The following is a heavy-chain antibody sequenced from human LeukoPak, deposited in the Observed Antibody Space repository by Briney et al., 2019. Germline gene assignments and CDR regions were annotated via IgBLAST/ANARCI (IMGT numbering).Heavy chain of an antibody. CDR3: ARDTFGGRFDP. D-gene: IGHD3-16*01. J-gene: IGHJ5*02. CDR1: GFTLSSYW. CDR2: INSDGSST. V-gene: IGHV3-74*03. Sequence: GGSLRLSCAASGFTLSSYWMHWVRQAPGKGLVWVSRINSDGSSTTYADSVKGRFTISRDNSKNTLYLQMHSLRAEDTAVYYCARDTFGGRFDPSGQGTLVTVSS.